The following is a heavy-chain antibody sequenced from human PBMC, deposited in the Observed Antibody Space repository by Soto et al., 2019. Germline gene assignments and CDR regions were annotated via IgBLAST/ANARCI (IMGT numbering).Heavy chain of an antibody. CDR3: ARGDYYDSSGYPLNAFDI. J-gene: IGHJ3*02. CDR2: IYHSGST. V-gene: IGHV4-30-2*01. CDR1: GGSISSGGYS. D-gene: IGHD3-22*01. Sequence: SETLSLTCAVSGGSISSGGYSWSWIRQPPGKDLEWIGYIYHSGSTYYNPSLKSRVTISVDRSKNQFSLKLSSVTAADTAVYYCARGDYYDSSGYPLNAFDIWGQGTMVTVSS.